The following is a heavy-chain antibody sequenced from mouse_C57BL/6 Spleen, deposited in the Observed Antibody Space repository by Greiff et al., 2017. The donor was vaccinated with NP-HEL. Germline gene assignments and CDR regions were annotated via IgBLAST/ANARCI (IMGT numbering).Heavy chain of an antibody. J-gene: IGHJ3*01. CDR1: GFTFSSYA. D-gene: IGHD2-13*01. CDR3: ARDDWSAWFAY. V-gene: IGHV5-4*01. Sequence: DVQLVESGGGLVKPGGSLKLSCAASGFTFSSYAMSWVRQTPEKRLEWVATISDGGSYTYYPDNVKGRFTISRDNAKNNLYLQMSHLKSEDTAMYYCARDDWSAWFAYWGQGTLVTVSA. CDR2: ISDGGSYT.